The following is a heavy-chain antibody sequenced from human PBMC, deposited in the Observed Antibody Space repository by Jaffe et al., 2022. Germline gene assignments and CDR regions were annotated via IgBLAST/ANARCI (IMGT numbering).Heavy chain of an antibody. D-gene: IGHD3-10*01. Sequence: QVQLQESGPGLVKPSETLSLTCTVSGGSISSYYWSWIRQPPGKGLEWIGYIYYSGSTNYNPSLKSRVTISVDTSKNQFSLKLSSVTAADTAVYYCARGYGSGSYYNFRGRVGYYYMDVWGKGTTVTVSS. V-gene: IGHV4-59*01. J-gene: IGHJ6*03. CDR2: IYYSGST. CDR1: GGSISSYY. CDR3: ARGYGSGSYYNFRGRVGYYYMDV.